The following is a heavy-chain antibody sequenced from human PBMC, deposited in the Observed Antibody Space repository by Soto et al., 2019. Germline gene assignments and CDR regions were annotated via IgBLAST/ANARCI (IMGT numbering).Heavy chain of an antibody. J-gene: IGHJ4*01. CDR3: ARVRGSGSYAAYYFDS. CDR1: GGSISNGGYY. D-gene: IGHD3-10*01. V-gene: IGHV4-31*03. CDR2: IHYSGST. Sequence: TSESMSLTCTVCGGSISNGGYYWNWVRQHPGKGLEWIGYIHYSGSTWYNPSLESRVTISVDTSKDQFSLKLRSVTAADTAVYYCARVRGSGSYAAYYFDSWGQGTLVTVS.